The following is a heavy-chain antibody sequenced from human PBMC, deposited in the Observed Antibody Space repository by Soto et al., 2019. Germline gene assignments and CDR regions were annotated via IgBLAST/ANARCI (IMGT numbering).Heavy chain of an antibody. J-gene: IGHJ5*02. D-gene: IGHD6-19*01. Sequence: PGGSLRLSCAASGFTFSSYSMNWVRQAPGKGLEWVSSISSSSSYIYSADSVKGRFTISRDNAKNSLYPQMNSLRAEDTAVYYCARGNSSGWTNWFDPWGQGTLVTVSS. CDR1: GFTFSSYS. V-gene: IGHV3-21*01. CDR3: ARGNSSGWTNWFDP. CDR2: ISSSSSYI.